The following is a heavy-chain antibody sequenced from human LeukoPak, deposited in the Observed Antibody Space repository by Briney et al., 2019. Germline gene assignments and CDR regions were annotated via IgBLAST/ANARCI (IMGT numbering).Heavy chain of an antibody. V-gene: IGHV4-30-4*08. Sequence: SQTLSLTCSVSGGSINTGGFYWSWIRQFPGKGLEWIGYITYSGTTHYNPSLKSRVTISVDTSKNHFSLKLTPVTAADTAVYYCARHSYGDYWTGPDAFDIWGQGTMVTVSS. CDR2: ITYSGTT. CDR3: ARHSYGDYWTGPDAFDI. D-gene: IGHD4-17*01. J-gene: IGHJ3*02. CDR1: GGSINTGGFY.